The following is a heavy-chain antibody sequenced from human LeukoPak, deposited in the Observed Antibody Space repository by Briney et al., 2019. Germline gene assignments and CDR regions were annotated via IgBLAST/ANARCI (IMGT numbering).Heavy chain of an antibody. J-gene: IGHJ4*02. CDR1: GGTFSSYA. D-gene: IGHD6-19*01. CDR2: IIPIFGTA. V-gene: IGHV1-69*05. CDR3: ASGGIAVAFPFDY. Sequence: GASVKVSCKASGGTFSSYAISLVRQAPGQGLEWMGGIIPIFGTANYAQKFQGRVTITTDESTSTAYMELSSLRSEDTAVYYCASGGIAVAFPFDYWGQGTLVTVSS.